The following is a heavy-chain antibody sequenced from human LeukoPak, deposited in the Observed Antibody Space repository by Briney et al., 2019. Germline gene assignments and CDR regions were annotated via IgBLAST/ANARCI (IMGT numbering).Heavy chain of an antibody. Sequence: GRSLRLSCAASGFTFSSYGMHWVRQAPGKGLEWVAVIWYDGSNKYYADSVKGRITISRDNSKNTPYLQMNSLRAEDTAVYYCAREPPMDVWGQGTTVTVSS. CDR2: IWYDGSNK. J-gene: IGHJ6*02. CDR3: AREPPMDV. V-gene: IGHV3-33*01. CDR1: GFTFSSYG.